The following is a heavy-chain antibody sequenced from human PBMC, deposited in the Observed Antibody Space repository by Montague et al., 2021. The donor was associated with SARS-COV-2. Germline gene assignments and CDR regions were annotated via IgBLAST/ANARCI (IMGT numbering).Heavy chain of an antibody. CDR1: GFAFSTYA. CDR2: ISYDGSNQ. CDR3: ARTQSGNYLYYFDY. D-gene: IGHD1-26*01. Sequence: SLRLSCAASGFAFSTYAMYWVRQAPGKGLEWVAVISYDGSNQYYADSVKGRFTISRDNSKNTLYLQMSSLRAEDTAVYYCARTQSGNYLYYFDYWGQGILVTVSS. V-gene: IGHV3-30*04. J-gene: IGHJ4*02.